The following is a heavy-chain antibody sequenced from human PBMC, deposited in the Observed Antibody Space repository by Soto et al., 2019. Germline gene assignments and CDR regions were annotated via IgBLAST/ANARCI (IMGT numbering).Heavy chain of an antibody. CDR3: ARGQGATIFGVVTYDYYYYYYMDV. V-gene: IGHV4-34*01. Sequence: PSETLSLTCAVYGGSFSGYYWSWIRQPPGKGLEWIGEINHSGSTNYNPSLKSRVTISVDTSKNQFSLKLSSVTAADTAVYYCARGQGATIFGVVTYDYYYYYYMDVWGKGTTVTVSS. CDR1: GGSFSGYY. D-gene: IGHD3-3*01. J-gene: IGHJ6*03. CDR2: INHSGST.